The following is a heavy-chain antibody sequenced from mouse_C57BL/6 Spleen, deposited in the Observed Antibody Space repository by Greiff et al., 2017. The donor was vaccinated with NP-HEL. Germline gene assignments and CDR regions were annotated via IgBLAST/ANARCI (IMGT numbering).Heavy chain of an antibody. V-gene: IGHV5-4*01. CDR2: ISDGGSYT. D-gene: IGHD1-1*01. Sequence: DVKLVESGGGLVKPGGSLKLSCAASGFTFSSYAMSWVRQTPEKRLEWVATISDGGSYTYYPDNVKGRFTISRDNAKNNLYLQMSHLKSEDTAMYYCAGDRGPYYYGSRYFDVWGTGTTVTVSS. J-gene: IGHJ1*03. CDR1: GFTFSSYA. CDR3: AGDRGPYYYGSRYFDV.